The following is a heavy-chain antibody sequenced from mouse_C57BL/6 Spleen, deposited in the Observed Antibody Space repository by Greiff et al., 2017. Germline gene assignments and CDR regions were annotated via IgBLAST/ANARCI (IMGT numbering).Heavy chain of an antibody. Sequence: QVQLQQPGAELVKPGASVKMSCKASGYTFTSYWITWVKQRPGQGLEWIGDIYPGRGSTNYTEKFKSKATLTADTSASTAYMQLSSLTSEDSAVYYCARDVTTVRYYFDDGGQGTTLTVSS. V-gene: IGHV1-55*01. D-gene: IGHD1-1*01. CDR1: GYTFTSYW. CDR2: IYPGRGST. J-gene: IGHJ2*01. CDR3: ARDVTTVRYYFDD.